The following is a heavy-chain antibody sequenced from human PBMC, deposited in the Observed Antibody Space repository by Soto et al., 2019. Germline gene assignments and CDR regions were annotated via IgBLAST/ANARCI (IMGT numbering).Heavy chain of an antibody. CDR3: ARERRSPPDYGMDV. V-gene: IGHV3-13*04. Sequence: EVQLVESGGGLVQPGGSLRLSCAASGFTFSSYDMHWVRQATGKGLEWVSAIGTAGDTYYPGSVKGRFTISRENAKNSLYRQMNSLRAGDTAVYYCARERRSPPDYGMDVWGQGTTVTVSS. CDR1: GFTFSSYD. J-gene: IGHJ6*02. CDR2: IGTAGDT.